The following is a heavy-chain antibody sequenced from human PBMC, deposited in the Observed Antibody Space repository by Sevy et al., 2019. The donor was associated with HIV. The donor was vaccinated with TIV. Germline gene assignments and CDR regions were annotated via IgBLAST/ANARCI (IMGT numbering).Heavy chain of an antibody. CDR3: ARDTNYFYVDV. J-gene: IGHJ6*03. CDR1: GFSFSNYW. V-gene: IGHV3-7*01. D-gene: IGHD1-1*01. Sequence: GGSLRLSCVVSGFSFSNYWMTWVRQAPGKGLEWVANIKPDGSVISYVDSVKGRFTISRDNAKNSLSLQMNSLSAEDTAVYYCARDTNYFYVDVWGKGTTVTVSS. CDR2: IKPDGSVI.